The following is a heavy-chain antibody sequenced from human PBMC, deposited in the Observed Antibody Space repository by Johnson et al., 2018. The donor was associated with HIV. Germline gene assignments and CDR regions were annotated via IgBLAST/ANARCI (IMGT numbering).Heavy chain of an antibody. CDR3: ASDSTPWGGDSVGYAFDI. J-gene: IGHJ3*02. V-gene: IGHV3-11*04. Sequence: QVQLVESGGGLVKPGGSLRLFCAASGFTFSDYYMNWIRQTPGKGLEWVSSISRSGGTVYYADSVKGRFTISRDNAKNSLSLQMNSLRAEDTAVYYCASDSTPWGGDSVGYAFDIWGQGTMVTVSS. CDR1: GFTFSDYY. D-gene: IGHD4-17*01. CDR2: ISRSGGTV.